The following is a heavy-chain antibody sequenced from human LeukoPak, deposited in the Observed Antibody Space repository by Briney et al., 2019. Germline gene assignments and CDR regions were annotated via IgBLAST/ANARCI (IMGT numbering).Heavy chain of an antibody. J-gene: IGHJ4*02. CDR1: GGSISSSSYY. V-gene: IGHV4-39*07. CDR3: ARLSGSWYVSFDY. CDR2: INHSGST. Sequence: SETLSLTCTVSGGSISSSSYYWGWIRQPPGKGLEWIGEINHSGSTNYNPSLKSRVTISVDTSKNQFSLKLSSVTAADTAVYYCARLSGSWYVSFDYWGQGTLVTVSS. D-gene: IGHD6-13*01.